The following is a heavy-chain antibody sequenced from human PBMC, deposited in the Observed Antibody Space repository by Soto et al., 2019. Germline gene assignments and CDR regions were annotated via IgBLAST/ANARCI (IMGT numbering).Heavy chain of an antibody. CDR2: INPNSGGT. CDR3: ARAQHGSGELRRDSDYYYYMDV. CDR1: GYTFTGYY. J-gene: IGHJ6*03. D-gene: IGHD3-10*01. V-gene: IGHV1-2*04. Sequence: ASVKVSCKASGYTFTGYYMHWVRQAPGQGLEWMGWINPNSGGTNYAQKFQGWVTMTRDTSISTAYMELSRLRSDDTAVYYCARAQHGSGELRRDSDYYYYMDVWGKGTTVTVSS.